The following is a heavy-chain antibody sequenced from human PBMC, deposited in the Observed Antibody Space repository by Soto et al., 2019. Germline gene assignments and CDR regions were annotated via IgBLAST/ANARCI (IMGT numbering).Heavy chain of an antibody. D-gene: IGHD1-26*01. CDR1: GFTLSNYW. Sequence: EVQLVESGGGLVQPGGSLRLSCTASGFTLSNYWMHWVRQAPGKGLVWVSRINSDGSTTNYADSVKGRFTITRDNAKNTRDLEMNSLRAEDTAVYYCANFYSGSYSTYWGQGPLVTVSS. V-gene: IGHV3-74*01. CDR2: INSDGSTT. CDR3: ANFYSGSYSTY. J-gene: IGHJ4*02.